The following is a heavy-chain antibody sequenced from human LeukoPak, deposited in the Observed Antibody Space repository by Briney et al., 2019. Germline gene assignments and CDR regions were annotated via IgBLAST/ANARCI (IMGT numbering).Heavy chain of an antibody. D-gene: IGHD2-21*02. J-gene: IGHJ6*03. Sequence: GGSLRLSCAASGFTFSTYAMTWVRQAPGKGLEWVSVISGSGDNTYYADSVKVRFTISRDNSKNTLYLQMNSLRAEDTAVYYCAKDACGGDCSSYYPRGYTDVWGKGTTVTVSS. V-gene: IGHV3-23*01. CDR1: GFTFSTYA. CDR2: ISGSGDNT. CDR3: AKDACGGDCSSYYPRGYTDV.